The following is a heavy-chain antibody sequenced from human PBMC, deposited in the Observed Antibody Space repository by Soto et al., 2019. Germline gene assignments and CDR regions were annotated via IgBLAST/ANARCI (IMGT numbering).Heavy chain of an antibody. CDR1: GFTFSSYA. CDR3: SKTGYFDL. V-gene: IGHV3-23*01. Sequence: EVQLLESGGGLVQPGGSLRLSCAASGFTFSSYAMSWVRQAPGKGLEWVSAISGSGGSTYYADSVKGRFTISRDNSKNTVYLQMDSLRAEDTAVYYWSKTGYFDLWGRGTLVTVSS. J-gene: IGHJ2*01. CDR2: ISGSGGST.